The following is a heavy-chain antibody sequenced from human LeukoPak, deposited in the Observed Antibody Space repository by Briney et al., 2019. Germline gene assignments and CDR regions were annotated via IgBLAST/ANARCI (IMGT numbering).Heavy chain of an antibody. CDR3: ARGYYDSSGYYFDY. Sequence: NPSETLSLTCAVYGGSFSGYYWSWIRQPPGKGLEWIGEINHSGSTNYNPSLKSRVTISVDTSKNQFSLKLSSVTAADTAVYYCARGYYDSSGYYFDYWGQGTLVTVSS. J-gene: IGHJ4*02. D-gene: IGHD3-22*01. CDR1: GGSFSGYY. CDR2: INHSGST. V-gene: IGHV4-34*01.